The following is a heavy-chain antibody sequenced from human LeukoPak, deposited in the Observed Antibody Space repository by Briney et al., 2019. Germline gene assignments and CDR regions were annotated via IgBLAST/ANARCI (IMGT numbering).Heavy chain of an antibody. CDR1: GGSFSGYY. J-gene: IGHJ4*02. D-gene: IGHD3-22*01. Sequence: SETLSLTCAVYGGSFSGYYWSWIRQPPGKGLEWIGEINHSGSTNYNPSLKSRVTISVDTSKNQFSLKLGSVTAADTAVYYCASDSSGYYTYDYWGQGTLVTVSS. CDR3: ASDSSGYYTYDY. CDR2: INHSGST. V-gene: IGHV4-34*01.